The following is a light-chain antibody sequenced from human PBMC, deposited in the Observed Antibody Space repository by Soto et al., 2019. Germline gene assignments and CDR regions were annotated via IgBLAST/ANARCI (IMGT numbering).Light chain of an antibody. V-gene: IGKV1-9*01. Sequence: DIQLTQSPSFLSASVRDRVTITCRASQVLSSYLAWYQQRPGKAPKLLIYGVSTLQSGVPSRFSGSGSGTEFTLTISSLQPEDFATYYCQQLNTYPLTFGGGTKVEIK. CDR1: QVLSSY. CDR2: GVS. J-gene: IGKJ4*01. CDR3: QQLNTYPLT.